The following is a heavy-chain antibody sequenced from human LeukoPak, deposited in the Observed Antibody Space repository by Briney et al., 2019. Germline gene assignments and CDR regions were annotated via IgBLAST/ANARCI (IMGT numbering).Heavy chain of an antibody. CDR2: IIPIFGTA. CDR1: GGTSSSYA. CDR3: ARDTMVRGVQQRGDY. V-gene: IGHV1-69*13. J-gene: IGHJ4*02. Sequence: ASVKVSCKASGGTSSSYAISWVRQAPGQGLEWMGGIIPIFGTANYAQKFQGRVTITADESTSTAYMELSSLRSEDTAVYYCARDTMVRGVQQRGDYWGQGTLVTVSS. D-gene: IGHD3-10*01.